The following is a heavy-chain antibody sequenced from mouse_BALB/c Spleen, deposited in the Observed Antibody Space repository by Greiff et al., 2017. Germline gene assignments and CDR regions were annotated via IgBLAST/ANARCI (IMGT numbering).Heavy chain of an antibody. CDR2: ISSGSSTI. D-gene: IGHD2-4*01. CDR3: ARPLRYDYDGLAY. V-gene: IGHV5-17*02. Sequence: EVMLVESGGGLVQPGGSRKLSCAASGFTFSSFGMHWVRQAPEKGLEWVAYISSGSSTIYYADTVKGRFTISRDNPKNTLFLQMTSLRSEDTAMYYCARPLRYDYDGLAYWGQGTLVTVSA. CDR1: GFTFSSFG. J-gene: IGHJ3*01.